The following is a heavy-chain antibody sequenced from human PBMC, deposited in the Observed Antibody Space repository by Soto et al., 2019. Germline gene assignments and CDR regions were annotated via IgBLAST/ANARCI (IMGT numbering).Heavy chain of an antibody. Sequence: GWSLRLSCAASGFSFRNAWMSWVRQAPGKGLEWVGRIKSKTDGGTTDYAAPVKGRFTISRDNSKNTLYLQMNSLKTEDTAVYYCRLDYFYYGMDVWGQGTTVTVSS. CDR3: RLDYFYYGMDV. V-gene: IGHV3-15*01. CDR2: IKSKTDGGTT. CDR1: GFSFRNAW. J-gene: IGHJ6*02.